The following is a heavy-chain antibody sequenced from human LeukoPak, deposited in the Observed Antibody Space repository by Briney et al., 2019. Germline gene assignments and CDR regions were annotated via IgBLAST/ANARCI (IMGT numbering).Heavy chain of an antibody. CDR3: ARDHDGGYCSSTGCVLSRWFDP. CDR1: GGTFSSYA. CDR2: IIPIFGTA. D-gene: IGHD2-2*01. J-gene: IGHJ5*02. V-gene: IGHV1-69*01. Sequence: SVKVSCKASGGTFSSYAISWVRQAPGQGLEWMGGIIPIFGTANYAQKFQGRVTITADESTSTAYMELSSLRSEDTAVYYCARDHDGGYCSSTGCVLSRWFDPWGQGTLVTVSS.